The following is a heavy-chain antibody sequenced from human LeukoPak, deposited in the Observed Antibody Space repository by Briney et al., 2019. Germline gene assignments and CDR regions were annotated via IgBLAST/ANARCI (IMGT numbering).Heavy chain of an antibody. Sequence: GGSLRLSCAASRFTFSNYDMNWVRQAPGQGLEWVSLISGDGDSTYYADSVKGRFTIFRDNSKNSLYLQMNSLRTEDTALYYCAKDQWLNFYNGMDVWGQGTTVTVSS. D-gene: IGHD5-18*01. CDR1: RFTFSNYD. J-gene: IGHJ6*02. CDR3: AKDQWLNFYNGMDV. V-gene: IGHV3-43*02. CDR2: ISGDGDST.